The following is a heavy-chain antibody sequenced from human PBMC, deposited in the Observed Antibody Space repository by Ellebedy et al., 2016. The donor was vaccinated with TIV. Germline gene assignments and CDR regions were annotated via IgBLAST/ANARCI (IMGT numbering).Heavy chain of an antibody. V-gene: IGHV3-21*01. J-gene: IGHJ5*02. CDR3: ARVQPGGCP. Sequence: GGSLRLXCAASGFPFSRYSMNWVRQAPGKGLEWVSSISGGSEFIWYADSMKGRFTISRDNANNSLYLQINSLRVEDTAVYYCARVQPGGCPWGQGSFVTVSS. D-gene: IGHD6-19*01. CDR2: ISGGSEFI. CDR1: GFPFSRYS.